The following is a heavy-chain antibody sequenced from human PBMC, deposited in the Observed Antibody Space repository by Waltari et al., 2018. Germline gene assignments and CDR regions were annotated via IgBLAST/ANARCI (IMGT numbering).Heavy chain of an antibody. Sequence: EVQLVESGGGLVKPGGSLRLYCAASGFPFSSYSMNWVRKAPGKGLEWVSSISSISSYIYYADSVKGRFTISRDNAKNSLYLQMNSLRAEDTAVYYCARDYGDHPDWFDPWGQGTLVTVSS. V-gene: IGHV3-21*01. J-gene: IGHJ5*02. CDR1: GFPFSSYS. CDR2: ISSISSYI. D-gene: IGHD4-17*01. CDR3: ARDYGDHPDWFDP.